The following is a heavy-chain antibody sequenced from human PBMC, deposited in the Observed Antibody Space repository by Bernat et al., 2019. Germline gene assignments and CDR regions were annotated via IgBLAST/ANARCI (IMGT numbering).Heavy chain of an antibody. CDR2: IYYSGST. CDR3: ARGHPVDY. V-gene: IGHV4-59*01. CDR1: GGSISRYY. Sequence: QVQLQESGPGLVKPSETLSLTCTVSGGSISRYYWRWIRQPPGKGLEWIGYIYYSGSTNYNPSLKSRVTISVDTSKSQFSLKLSSVTAADTAVYYCARGHPVDYWGQGTLVTVSS. D-gene: IGHD4-17*01. J-gene: IGHJ4*02.